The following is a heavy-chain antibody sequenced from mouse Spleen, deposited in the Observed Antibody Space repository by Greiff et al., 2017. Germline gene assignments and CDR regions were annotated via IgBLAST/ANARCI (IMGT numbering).Heavy chain of an antibody. CDR1: GYAFSSSW. D-gene: IGHD1-1*01. V-gene: IGHV1-82*01. Sequence: QVQLQQSGPELVKPGASVKISCKASGYAFSSSWMNWVKQRPGKGLEWIGRIYPGDGDTNYNGKFKGKATLTADKSSSTAYMQLSSLTSEDSAVYFCARMDYVAYWGQGTLVTVSA. CDR2: IYPGDGDT. CDR3: ARMDYVAY. J-gene: IGHJ3*01.